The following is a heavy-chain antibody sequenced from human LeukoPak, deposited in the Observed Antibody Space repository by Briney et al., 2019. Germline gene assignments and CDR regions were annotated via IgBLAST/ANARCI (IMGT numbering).Heavy chain of an antibody. CDR2: ISGSGGST. V-gene: IGHV3-23*01. D-gene: IGHD3-3*01. CDR1: GFTFSSYA. J-gene: IGHJ4*02. Sequence: GGSLRLSCAASGFTFSSYAMSWVRQAPGKGLEWVSAISGSGGSTYYADSVKGRFTISRDNSKNTLYLQMNSLRAEDTAVYYCARESDRHHDLWSGYLALDYWGQGTRVTVSS. CDR3: ARESDRHHDLWSGYLALDY.